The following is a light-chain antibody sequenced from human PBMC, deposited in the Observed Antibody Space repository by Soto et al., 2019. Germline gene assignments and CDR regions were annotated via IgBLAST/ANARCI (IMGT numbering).Light chain of an antibody. CDR1: TSDIDGYDY. CDR3: SLYTSSGAYV. V-gene: IGLV2-14*03. Sequence: QSALTQPASVSGSPGQSVTISCTGTTSDIDGYDYVSWYQQPPGTAPKLIIYDVSNRPSGVSNRFSGSKSGNTASLTISGLQAEDEADYYCSLYTSSGAYVFGTGTKLTVL. CDR2: DVS. J-gene: IGLJ1*01.